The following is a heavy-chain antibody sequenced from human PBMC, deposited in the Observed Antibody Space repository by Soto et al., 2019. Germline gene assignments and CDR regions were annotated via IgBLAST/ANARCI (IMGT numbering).Heavy chain of an antibody. Sequence: QLRLQESGPGLVKPSETLSLTCTVSGASISSSNYYWGWIRQPPGKGLEWIGSIYYGGSTSYNPSLERRLTMSVDTSKNQFSLKLRSVTAAATGVYYCASPVAYGDYGRFDPWGQGALVTVSS. CDR2: IYYGGST. CDR3: ASPVAYGDYGRFDP. CDR1: GASISSSNYY. V-gene: IGHV4-39*01. J-gene: IGHJ5*02. D-gene: IGHD4-17*01.